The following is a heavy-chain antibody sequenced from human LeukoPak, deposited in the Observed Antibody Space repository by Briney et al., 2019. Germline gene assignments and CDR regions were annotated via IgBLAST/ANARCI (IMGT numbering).Heavy chain of an antibody. CDR1: GFTFSDYY. V-gene: IGHV3-11*01. D-gene: IGHD3-10*01. CDR2: ISSSGSSI. CDR3: TRWGDSRHPWRPYGMDV. Sequence: GGSLRLSCAASGFTFSDYYMSWIRQAPGKGLEWVSYISSSGSSIYYADSVKGRFTISSHNAENSLFLQMNSLRAEDTAVYYCTRWGDSRHPWRPYGMDVWGQGTTVTVSS. J-gene: IGHJ6*02.